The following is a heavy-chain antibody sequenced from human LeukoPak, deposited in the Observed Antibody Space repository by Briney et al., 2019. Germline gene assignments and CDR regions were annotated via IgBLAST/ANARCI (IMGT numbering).Heavy chain of an antibody. V-gene: IGHV4-34*01. CDR3: ARNYYDSSGYSR. D-gene: IGHD3-22*01. CDR1: GGPFSGYY. Sequence: SETLSLTCAVYGGPFSGYYWSWIRQPPGKGLEWIGEINHSGSTSYNPSLKSRVTISVDTSKNQFSLKLSSVTAADTAVYYCARNYYDSSGYSRWGQGTLVTVSS. J-gene: IGHJ4*02. CDR2: INHSGST.